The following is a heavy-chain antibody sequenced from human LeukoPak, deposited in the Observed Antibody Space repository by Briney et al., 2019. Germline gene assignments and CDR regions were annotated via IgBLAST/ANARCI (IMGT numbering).Heavy chain of an antibody. CDR3: VREAAATLFDY. CDR1: GFTFSNYA. V-gene: IGHV3-23*01. D-gene: IGHD1-26*01. CDR2: ISGSGGST. J-gene: IGHJ4*02. Sequence: GGSLRLSCAASGFTFSNYAMSWVRQAPGKVLEWVSDISGSGGSTYFADSVKGRFTISRDNAKNPLYLQMNSLRAEDTAVYHCVREAAATLFDYWGQGTLVTVSS.